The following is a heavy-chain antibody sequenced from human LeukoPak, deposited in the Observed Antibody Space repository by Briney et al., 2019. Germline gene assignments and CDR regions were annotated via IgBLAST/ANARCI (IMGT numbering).Heavy chain of an antibody. J-gene: IGHJ4*02. V-gene: IGHV3-23*01. Sequence: QTGGSLRLSCAASGFTFSSYAMSWVRQAPGKGLEWASAISGTSGSTYYADSVKGRFTISRDNSKNTLYLQMNSLRAEDTAVYYCAKVSSGWSKDYWGQGTLVTVSS. CDR1: GFTFSSYA. D-gene: IGHD6-19*01. CDR3: AKVSSGWSKDY. CDR2: ISGTSGST.